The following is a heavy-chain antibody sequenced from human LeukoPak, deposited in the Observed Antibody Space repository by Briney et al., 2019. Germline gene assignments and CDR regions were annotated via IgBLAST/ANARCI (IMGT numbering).Heavy chain of an antibody. CDR3: ATDPYSSGWPRSNRLDY. CDR2: FDPEDGET. Sequence: ASVKVSCKVSGYTLSELSMHWVRQAPGKGLEWMGGFDPEDGETIYAQKFQGRVTMTEDTSTDTAYMELSSLRSEDTAVYYCATDPYSSGWPRSNRLDYWGQGTLVTVSS. V-gene: IGHV1-24*01. J-gene: IGHJ4*02. D-gene: IGHD6-19*01. CDR1: GYTLSELS.